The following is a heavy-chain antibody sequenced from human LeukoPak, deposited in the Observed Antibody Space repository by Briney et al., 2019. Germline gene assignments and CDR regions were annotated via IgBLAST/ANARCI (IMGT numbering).Heavy chain of an antibody. J-gene: IGHJ4*02. CDR2: INWNGDRT. V-gene: IGHV3-20*04. CDR1: GFIFSTYW. CDR3: ARKGYYGSGTYLDY. D-gene: IGHD3-10*01. Sequence: PGGSLRLSCAASGFIFSTYWMHWVRQAPGKGLEWVSGINWNGDRTGYADSVRGRFTISRDNAKNSLYLQMNSLRAEDTALYYCARKGYYGSGTYLDYWGQGTLVTVSS.